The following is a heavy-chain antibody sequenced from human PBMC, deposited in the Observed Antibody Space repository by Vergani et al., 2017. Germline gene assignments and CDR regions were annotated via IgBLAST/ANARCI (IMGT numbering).Heavy chain of an antibody. V-gene: IGHV3-21*01. J-gene: IGHJ4*02. CDR1: GFTFSSYS. CDR2: ISSSSSYI. Sequence: VQLVESGGGVVQPGRSLRLSCAASGFTFSSYSMNWVRQAPGKGLEWVSSISSSSSYIYYADSVKGRFTISRDNAKNSLYLQMNSLRAEDTAVYYCAREIAEYSSSPIDYWGQGTLVTVSS. D-gene: IGHD6-6*01. CDR3: AREIAEYSSSPIDY.